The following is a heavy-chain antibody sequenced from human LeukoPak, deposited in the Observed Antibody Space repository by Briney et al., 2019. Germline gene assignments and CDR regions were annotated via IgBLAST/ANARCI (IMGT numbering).Heavy chain of an antibody. CDR2: IYPGDSDT. CDR1: GYSFTSYW. J-gene: IGHJ3*02. Sequence: GESLKISCKGSGYSFTSYWIGWVRQMPGKGLEWMGIIYPGDSDTRYSPSFRGQVTISADKSISTAYLQWSSLKASDTAMYYCARQADSSGYYDAFDIWGQGTMVTVSS. D-gene: IGHD3-22*01. CDR3: ARQADSSGYYDAFDI. V-gene: IGHV5-51*01.